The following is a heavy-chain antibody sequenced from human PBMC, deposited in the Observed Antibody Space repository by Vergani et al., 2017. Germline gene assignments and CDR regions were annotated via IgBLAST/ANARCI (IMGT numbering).Heavy chain of an antibody. CDR1: GFTFSSYG. CDR3: AKDRGSGYDCDFDY. Sequence: QVQLVESGGGVVQPGGSLRLSCAASGFTFSSYGMHWVRQAPGKGLEWVAFIRYDGSNKYYADSVKGRFTISRDNSKNTLYLQMNSLRAEDTAVYYCAKDRGSGYDCDFDYWGQGTLVTVSS. V-gene: IGHV3-30*02. D-gene: IGHD5-12*01. J-gene: IGHJ4*02. CDR2: IRYDGSNK.